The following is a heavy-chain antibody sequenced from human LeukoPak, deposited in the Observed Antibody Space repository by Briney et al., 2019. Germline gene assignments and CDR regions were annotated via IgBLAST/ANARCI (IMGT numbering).Heavy chain of an antibody. Sequence: GGSLRLSCAASGFTFSSYWMHWVRQAPGKGLEWVGFIRSKAYGGTTEYAASVKGRFTISRDDSKSIAYLQMNSLKTEDTAVYYCTRDNLNDYVWGSYRPSLYYFDYWGQGTLVTVSS. J-gene: IGHJ4*02. CDR3: TRDNLNDYVWGSYRPSLYYFDY. D-gene: IGHD3-16*02. CDR2: IRSKAYGGTT. V-gene: IGHV3-49*04. CDR1: GFTFSSYW.